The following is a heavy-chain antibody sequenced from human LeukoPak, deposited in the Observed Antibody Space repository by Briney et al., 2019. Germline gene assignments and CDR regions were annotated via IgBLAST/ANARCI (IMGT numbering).Heavy chain of an antibody. V-gene: IGHV3-23*01. CDR1: GFTFSSYA. D-gene: IGHD4-17*01. J-gene: IGHJ3*02. CDR2: IGYTGDST. CDR3: AKSPTADAAFDI. Sequence: GGSLRLSCAASGFTFSSYAMSWVRQAPGKGLEWVSGIGYTGDSTFYADSVKGRFTVSRDSSKNTLFLHMNSLRAEDTALYYCAKSPTADAAFDIWGQGTMVTVSS.